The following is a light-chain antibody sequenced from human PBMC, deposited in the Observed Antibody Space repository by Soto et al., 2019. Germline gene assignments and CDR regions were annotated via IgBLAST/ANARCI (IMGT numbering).Light chain of an antibody. CDR2: EVS. Sequence: QPALTQPASMSGSPGQSITISCTGTSSDVGSYNLVSWYQQHPGKAPKLMIYEVSKRPSGVSNRFSGSKSGNTASLTISGLQAEDEADYYCCSYAGSSTYVFGTGTKVTVL. V-gene: IGLV2-23*02. CDR3: CSYAGSSTYV. J-gene: IGLJ1*01. CDR1: SSDVGSYNL.